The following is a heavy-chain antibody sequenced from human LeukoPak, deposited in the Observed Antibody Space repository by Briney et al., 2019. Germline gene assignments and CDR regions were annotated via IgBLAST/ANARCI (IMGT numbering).Heavy chain of an antibody. Sequence: SVKVSCKASGGTFSSYAISWVRQAPGQGLEWMGRIIPIYGTANYAQKFQGRGTITTDESTSKAYMELSRLISEDTAVYYCARSGAAAGPYFDYWGQGTLVTVSS. CDR1: GGTFSSYA. CDR2: IIPIYGTA. J-gene: IGHJ4*02. CDR3: ARSGAAAGPYFDY. D-gene: IGHD6-13*01. V-gene: IGHV1-69*05.